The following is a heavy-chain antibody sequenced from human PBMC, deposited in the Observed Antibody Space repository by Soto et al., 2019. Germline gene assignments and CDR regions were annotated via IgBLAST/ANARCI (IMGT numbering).Heavy chain of an antibody. CDR3: AFLWFGELSQAWFDP. J-gene: IGHJ5*02. D-gene: IGHD3-10*01. CDR2: IRSKAHGGTT. V-gene: IGHV3-49*03. CDR1: GFTFGDYA. Sequence: GVTLRLSCTASGFTFGDYAMSWFRQAPGKGLEWVGFIRSKAHGGTTEYAASMKGRFTISRDDSKSIAYLQMNSLKTEDTAVYYCAFLWFGELSQAWFDPWGQGTLVTVSS.